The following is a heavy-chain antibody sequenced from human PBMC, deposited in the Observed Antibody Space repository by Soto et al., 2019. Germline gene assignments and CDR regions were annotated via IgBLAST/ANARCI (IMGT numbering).Heavy chain of an antibody. D-gene: IGHD7-27*01. CDR2: INPSGTDI. V-gene: IGHV3-21*01. CDR1: GFTFGAYS. Sequence: EVQLVESGGGLVNPGESLRLSCAASGFTFGAYSLSWVRQAPGKGLGWVSSINPSGTDIHYADSVEGRFTISRDNARSSLYLQMISLRVDDTAVYYCARDCLTGDPREAFDCWGQGTLVTVSS. CDR3: ARDCLTGDPREAFDC. J-gene: IGHJ4*02.